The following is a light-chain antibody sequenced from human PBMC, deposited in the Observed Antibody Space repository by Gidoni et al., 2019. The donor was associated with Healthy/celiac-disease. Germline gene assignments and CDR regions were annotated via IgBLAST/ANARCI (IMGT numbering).Light chain of an antibody. J-gene: IGLJ3*02. CDR1: KLGDKY. CDR3: QAWDSNSWV. V-gene: IGLV3-1*01. Sequence: GQTASITCSGDKLGDKYACWYQQKPGLSPVLVIYQDSRRPSGIPERFSGSNSGNTATLTISGTQAMDEADYYCQAWDSNSWVFGGGTKLTVL. CDR2: QDS.